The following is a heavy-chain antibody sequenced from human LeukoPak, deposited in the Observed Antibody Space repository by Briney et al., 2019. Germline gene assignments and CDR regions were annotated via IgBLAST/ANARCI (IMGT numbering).Heavy chain of an antibody. CDR2: INSDGSTT. CDR3: ARQVNLRSGSYPGY. D-gene: IGHD1-26*01. V-gene: IGHV3-74*01. CDR1: GFTFSTCW. Sequence: GGSLRLSCAASGFTFSTCWMHWVRQAPGKGLVWVSRINSDGSTTTYADSVKGRFTISRDNAKNTLYLQMNSLRAEDTAVYYCARQVNLRSGSYPGYWGQGTLVTVSS. J-gene: IGHJ4*02.